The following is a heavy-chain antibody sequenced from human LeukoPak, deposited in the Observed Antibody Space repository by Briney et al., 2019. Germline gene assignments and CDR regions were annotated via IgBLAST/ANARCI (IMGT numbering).Heavy chain of an antibody. D-gene: IGHD1-26*01. CDR2: IYPGDSDT. V-gene: IGHV5-51*01. CDR1: GYSFTSYW. J-gene: IGHJ4*02. Sequence: RGESLRISCKGSGYSFTSYWIGWVRQMPGKGLEWMGIIYPGDSDTRYSPSFQGQVTISADKSISTAYLQWSSLKASDTAMYYCARHSGSSNEGFDYWGQGTLVTVSS. CDR3: ARHSGSSNEGFDY.